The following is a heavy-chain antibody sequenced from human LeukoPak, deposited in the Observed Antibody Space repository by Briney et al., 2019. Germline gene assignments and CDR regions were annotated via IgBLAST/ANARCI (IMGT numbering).Heavy chain of an antibody. D-gene: IGHD5-12*01. CDR1: GDIFSTFA. CDR3: AKGGYNWFDP. V-gene: IGHV3-23*01. CDR2: ISGSGGST. J-gene: IGHJ5*02. Sequence: GGSLRLSCAASGDIFSTFAVSWVRQAPGKGLEWVSAISGSGGSTYYADSVKGRFTISRDNSKNTLYLQMNSLRAEDTAVYYCAKGGYNWFDPWGQGTLVTVSS.